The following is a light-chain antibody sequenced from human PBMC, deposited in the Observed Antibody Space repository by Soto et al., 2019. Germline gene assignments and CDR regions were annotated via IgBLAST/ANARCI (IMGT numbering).Light chain of an antibody. CDR3: CSYAGSYTFYV. Sequence: QSVLTQPRSVSGSPGQSVTISCTGTSGDVGAYNYVSWYQQRPGKAPKLMIYDVSKRPSGVPDRFSGSKSGDTASLTISGLQAEDEADYYCCSYAGSYTFYVFGGGTKVTVL. CDR1: SGDVGAYNY. V-gene: IGLV2-11*01. J-gene: IGLJ1*01. CDR2: DVS.